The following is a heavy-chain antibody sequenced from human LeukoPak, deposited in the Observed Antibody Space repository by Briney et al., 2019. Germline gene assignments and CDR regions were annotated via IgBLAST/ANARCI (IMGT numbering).Heavy chain of an antibody. J-gene: IGHJ4*02. Sequence: GRSLRLSCAASGFTFSSYGMHWVRQAPGKGLEWVAFISYDGGNKYYVDSVKGRFTISRDNSKNTLYLQMNSLRAEDTAVYYCARVFHVGAIPEGIDYWGQGTLVTVSS. CDR2: ISYDGGNK. CDR1: GFTFSSYG. CDR3: ARVFHVGAIPEGIDY. D-gene: IGHD1-26*01. V-gene: IGHV3-33*01.